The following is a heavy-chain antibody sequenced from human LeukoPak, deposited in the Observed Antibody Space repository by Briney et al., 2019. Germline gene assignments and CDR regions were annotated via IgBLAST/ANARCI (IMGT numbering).Heavy chain of an antibody. CDR2: ISGSSGNT. D-gene: IGHD3-22*01. CDR3: AKPYYYNTSGYY. V-gene: IGHV3-23*01. J-gene: IGHJ4*02. Sequence: GGSLRLSCAASGFTFSTYAMTWVRQAPGKGLEWVSAISGSSGNTFYADSVKGRFTISRDNSKNTLYLQMNSLRAEDTAIYYCAKPYYYNTSGYYWGQETLVTVSS. CDR1: GFTFSTYA.